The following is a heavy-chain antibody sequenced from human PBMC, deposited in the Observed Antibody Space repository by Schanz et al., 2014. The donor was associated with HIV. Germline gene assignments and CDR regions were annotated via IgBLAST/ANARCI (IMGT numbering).Heavy chain of an antibody. V-gene: IGHV3-30*09. Sequence: QVQLVESGGGVVPPGGSLRLSCAVSGLISSKSVIHWVRQAPGKGLEWVATLYGTYEHFAESVRGRFAVSGDTSKNTVDLQRTALRPEDAAVYYCAREGGSSGHNGYFDYWGQGTLVTVSS. CDR1: GLISSKSV. J-gene: IGHJ4*02. D-gene: IGHD6-19*01. CDR3: AREGGSSGHNGYFDY. CDR2: LYGTYE.